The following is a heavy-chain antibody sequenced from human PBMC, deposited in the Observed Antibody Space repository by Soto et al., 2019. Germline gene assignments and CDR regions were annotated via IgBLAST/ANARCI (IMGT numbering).Heavy chain of an antibody. CDR2: IKQDGSEK. CDR1: GFTFSSYW. Sequence: EVQLVESEGGLVQPGGSLRLSCAASGFTFSSYWMSWVRQAPGKGLEWVANIKQDGSEKYYVDSVKGRFTISRDNAKNSLYLQMNSLRAEDTAVYYCARKMTTVTLYGMDVWGQGTTVTVSS. V-gene: IGHV3-7*01. CDR3: ARKMTTVTLYGMDV. D-gene: IGHD4-17*01. J-gene: IGHJ6*02.